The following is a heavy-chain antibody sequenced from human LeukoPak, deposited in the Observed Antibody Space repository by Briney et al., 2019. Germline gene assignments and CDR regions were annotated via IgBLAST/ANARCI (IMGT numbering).Heavy chain of an antibody. CDR1: GFTFSSHW. CDR2: INEDGSEK. CDR3: VRDRIGGEEY. D-gene: IGHD3-16*01. V-gene: IGHV3-7*01. J-gene: IGHJ4*02. Sequence: GGSLRLSCAASGFTFSSHWMIWVRQAPGEGLEWVANINEDGSEKDYVDSEKGRFTISRDNAENSLYLQMDSLRAEDTAVYYCVRDRIGGEEYWGQGTLVTVSS.